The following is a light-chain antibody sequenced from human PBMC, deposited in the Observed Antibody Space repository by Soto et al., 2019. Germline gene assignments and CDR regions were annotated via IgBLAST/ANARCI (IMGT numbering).Light chain of an antibody. CDR2: AAS. CDR1: QTISNY. Sequence: DIQMTQSPSSLSASVGDRVTITCRASQTISNYLNWYQQKPGKAPKILIYAASNLESGVPSRFSGSGCGTDFTLTISSLQTEDFATYYCQQSYNTRAFGQGTKVDIK. J-gene: IGKJ2*01. CDR3: QQSYNTRA. V-gene: IGKV1-39*01.